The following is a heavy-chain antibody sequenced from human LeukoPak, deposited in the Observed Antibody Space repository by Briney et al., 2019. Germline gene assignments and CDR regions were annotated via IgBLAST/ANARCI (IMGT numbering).Heavy chain of an antibody. Sequence: GGSLRLSCAASGFTFDDYAMHWVRQAPGKGLEWVSLISWDGGSTYYADSVKGRFTISRDNSKNSLYLQMNSLRAEDTALYYCAKDSGLYGDYGPSGYWGQGTLVTVSS. J-gene: IGHJ4*02. CDR1: GFTFDDYA. V-gene: IGHV3-43D*03. CDR3: AKDSGLYGDYGPSGY. CDR2: ISWDGGST. D-gene: IGHD4-17*01.